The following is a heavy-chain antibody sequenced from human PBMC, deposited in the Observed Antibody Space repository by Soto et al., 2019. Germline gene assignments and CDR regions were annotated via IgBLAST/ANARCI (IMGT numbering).Heavy chain of an antibody. CDR3: ARVLSYYGSGSTNWLDP. CDR1: GGSISSSSYY. D-gene: IGHD3-10*01. J-gene: IGHJ5*02. Sequence: SETLSLTCTVSGGSISSSSYYWGWIRQPPGKGLEWIGSIYYSGSTYYNPSLKSRVTISVDTSKNQFSLKLSSVTAADTAVYYCARVLSYYGSGSTNWLDPWGKGTLVTVSS. V-gene: IGHV4-39*01. CDR2: IYYSGST.